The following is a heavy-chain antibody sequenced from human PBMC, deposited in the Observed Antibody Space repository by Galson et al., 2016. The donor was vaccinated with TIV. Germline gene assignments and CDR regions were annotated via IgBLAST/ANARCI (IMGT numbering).Heavy chain of an antibody. D-gene: IGHD6-25*01. CDR1: GYTFTGYY. Sequence: SVKVSCKASGYTFTGYYMHWVRQAPGQGLEWMGWINPNSGGTNYAQKFQGWVTMTRDTSISTAYMELSRLRSDDTAVYYCARAQVKAALGWYDYYGMYVWSQGTTVTVSS. V-gene: IGHV1-2*04. J-gene: IGHJ6*02. CDR2: INPNSGGT. CDR3: ARAQVKAALGWYDYYGMYV.